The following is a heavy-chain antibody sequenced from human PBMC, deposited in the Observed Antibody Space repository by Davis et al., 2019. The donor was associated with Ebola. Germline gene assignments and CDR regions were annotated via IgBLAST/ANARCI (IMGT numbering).Heavy chain of an antibody. V-gene: IGHV1-69*10. J-gene: IGHJ2*01. Sequence: SAKVSCKASGGTFSSYAISWVRQAPGQGLEWMGGIIPILGIANYAQKFQGRVTITADESTSTAYMELSSLGSEDTAVYYCASGLVRGESYWYFDLWGRGTLVTVSS. CDR3: ASGLVRGESYWYFDL. CDR2: IIPILGIA. CDR1: GGTFSSYA. D-gene: IGHD6-6*01.